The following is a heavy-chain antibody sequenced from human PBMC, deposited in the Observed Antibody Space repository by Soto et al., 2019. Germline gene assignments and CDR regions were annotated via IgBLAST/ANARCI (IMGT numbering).Heavy chain of an antibody. CDR2: ISSSSSTI. CDR1: GFTFSSYS. V-gene: IGHV3-48*02. CDR3: ARDGSPDYDFWSGASTYDY. D-gene: IGHD3-3*01. Sequence: EVQLVESGGGLVQPGGSVRLSCAASGFTFSSYSMNWVRQAPGKGLEWVSYISSSSSTIYYADSVKGRFTISRNNAKNSLYLQMNSLRDEDTAVYYCARDGSPDYDFWSGASTYDYWGQGTLVTVSS. J-gene: IGHJ4*02.